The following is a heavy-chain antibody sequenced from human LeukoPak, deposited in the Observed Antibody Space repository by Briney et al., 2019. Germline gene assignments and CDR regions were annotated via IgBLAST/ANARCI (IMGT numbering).Heavy chain of an antibody. CDR1: GXTFSSYG. CDR2: ISYDGSNK. CDR3: ANAPYYYDSSGYFY. J-gene: IGHJ4*02. V-gene: IGHV3-30*18. Sequence: GGSLRLSCAASGXTFSSYGMHWVRQAPGKGLEWVEVISYDGSNKYYADSVKGRFTISRDNSKNTLYLQMNSLRAEDTAVYYCANAPYYYDSSGYFYWGQGTLVTVSS. D-gene: IGHD3-22*01.